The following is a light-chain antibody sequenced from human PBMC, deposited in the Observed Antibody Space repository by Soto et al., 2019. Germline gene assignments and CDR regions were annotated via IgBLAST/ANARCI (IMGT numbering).Light chain of an antibody. V-gene: IGKV3-15*01. CDR2: GAY. J-gene: IGKJ1*01. CDR3: QQYNNWPPWT. CDR1: QSVSSN. Sequence: LVMTQSAATLSVTPGQRATLSCRASQSVSSNLAWYQQKPGKAPRLLIDGAYTRATGISARFSGSGSGTEFTLTISSLQSEDVAVYYCQQYNNWPPWTFGQGTKVDIK.